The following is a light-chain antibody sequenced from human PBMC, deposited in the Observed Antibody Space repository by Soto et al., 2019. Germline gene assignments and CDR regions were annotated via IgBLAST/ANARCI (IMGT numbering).Light chain of an antibody. Sequence: EIVLTQSPATLSLSPGEKATLSCRASQSVGTYLAGYQQKPGQAPRLLIYDAFNRATGIPARFSGSGSGTDFTLTISSLEPEDFAVYYCQLISNWPPEYSCGRGTKLEIK. V-gene: IGKV3-11*01. CDR2: DAF. J-gene: IGKJ2*01. CDR1: QSVGTY. CDR3: QLISNWPPEYS.